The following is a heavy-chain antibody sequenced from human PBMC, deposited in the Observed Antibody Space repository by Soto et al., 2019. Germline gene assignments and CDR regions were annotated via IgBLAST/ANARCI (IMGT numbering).Heavy chain of an antibody. V-gene: IGHV3-23*01. CDR3: AKDRPYHYDILTGYHSYYDYGMDV. Sequence: PGGSLRLSCAASGFTFSSYAMSLVRQSPGKGLEWVSSISVSGGSTYYADSVKGRFTISRDNSKNTLYLQMNSLRAEDTAVYYCAKDRPYHYDILTGYHSYYDYGMDVSGQGTTVTFSS. CDR2: ISVSGGST. D-gene: IGHD3-9*01. CDR1: GFTFSSYA. J-gene: IGHJ6*02.